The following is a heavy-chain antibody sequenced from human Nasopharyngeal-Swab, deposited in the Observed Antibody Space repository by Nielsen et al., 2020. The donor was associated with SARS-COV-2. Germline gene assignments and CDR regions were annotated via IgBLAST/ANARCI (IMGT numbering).Heavy chain of an antibody. CDR1: GFTFDDYA. D-gene: IGHD2-2*01. Sequence: GESLKISCAASGFTFDDYAMHWVRQAPGKGLEWVSLISGDGGRTYYADSVKGRFNISRDNSKNSLYLQMNSLRTEDTALYYCAKDQAAAYDAFDIWGQGTMVTVSS. J-gene: IGHJ3*02. CDR3: AKDQAAAYDAFDI. CDR2: ISGDGGRT. V-gene: IGHV3-43*02.